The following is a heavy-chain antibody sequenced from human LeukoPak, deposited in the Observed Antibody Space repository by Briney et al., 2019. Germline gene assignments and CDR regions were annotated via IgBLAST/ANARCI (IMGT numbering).Heavy chain of an antibody. Sequence: SETLSLTCTVSGGSISSGGHYWSWIRQHPGKGLEWIGYIYYSGSTYYNPSLKSRVTISVDTSKDQFSLKLSSVTAADTAMYYCARYWGPYDNSGAYFDYWGQGTLVTVSS. CDR3: ARYWGPYDNSGAYFDY. D-gene: IGHD3-22*01. CDR2: IYYSGST. V-gene: IGHV4-31*03. CDR1: GGSISSGGHY. J-gene: IGHJ4*02.